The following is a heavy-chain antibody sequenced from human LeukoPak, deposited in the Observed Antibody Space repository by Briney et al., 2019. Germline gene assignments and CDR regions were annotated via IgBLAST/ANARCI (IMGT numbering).Heavy chain of an antibody. CDR2: IYSGGST. CDR1: GFPFSNYW. Sequence: GGSLRLSCAASGFPFSNYWMHWVRQAPGKGLVWVSVIYSGGSTYYADSVKGRFTISRDNSKNTLYLQMNSLRAEDTAVYYCARDQSGDPYYYYGMDVWGQGTTVTVSS. J-gene: IGHJ6*02. CDR3: ARDQSGDPYYYYGMDV. V-gene: IGHV3-66*01. D-gene: IGHD2-21*01.